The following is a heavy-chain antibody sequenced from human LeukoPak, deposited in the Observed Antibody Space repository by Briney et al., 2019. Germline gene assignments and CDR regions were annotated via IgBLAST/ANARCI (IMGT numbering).Heavy chain of an antibody. V-gene: IGHV3-48*03. D-gene: IGHD2-2*01. CDR2: ISSSGSTI. CDR1: GFTLSSYE. Sequence: PGGSLRLSCAASGFTLSSYEMNWVRQAPGKGLEWVSYISSSGSTIYYADSVKGRFTISRDNSKNTLYLQMNSLRAEDTAVYYCAKDKFPYAASTFHPFDYWGQGTLVTVSS. J-gene: IGHJ4*02. CDR3: AKDKFPYAASTFHPFDY.